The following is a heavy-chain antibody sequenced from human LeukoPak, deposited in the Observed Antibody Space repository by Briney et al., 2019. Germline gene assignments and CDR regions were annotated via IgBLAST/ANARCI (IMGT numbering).Heavy chain of an antibody. V-gene: IGHV4-30-4*08. CDR2: IYYSGST. D-gene: IGHD6-13*01. CDR1: GGSISSGDYY. CDR3: AAFYSSSRVFDY. J-gene: IGHJ4*02. Sequence: SETLSLTCTVSGGSISSGDYYWRWIRQPPGKGLEWIGYIYYSGSTYYNPSLKSRVTISVDTSKNQFSLKLSSVTAADTAVYYCAAFYSSSRVFDYWGQGTLVTVSS.